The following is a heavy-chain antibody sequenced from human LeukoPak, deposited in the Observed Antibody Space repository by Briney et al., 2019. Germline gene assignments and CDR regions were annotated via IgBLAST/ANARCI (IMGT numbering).Heavy chain of an antibody. D-gene: IGHD3-22*01. CDR3: ARAPGELGCYYPKYFRR. CDR2: IKSDGRT. V-gene: IGHV3-74*01. CDR1: GFSISSSR. Sequence: PGGSLRLSGAASGFSISSSRMRSVRQAPGKGLVWVSRIKSDGRTNYADSVKGRFTISRDNAKNTVYLQMNSLRAEDTGVYYCARAPGELGCYYPKYFRRWGQGSLVIVSS. J-gene: IGHJ1*01.